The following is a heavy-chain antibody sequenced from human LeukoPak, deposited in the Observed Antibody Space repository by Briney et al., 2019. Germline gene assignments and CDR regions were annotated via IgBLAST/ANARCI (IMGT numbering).Heavy chain of an antibody. V-gene: IGHV4-59*08. CDR1: GGSISSYY. J-gene: IGHJ2*01. Sequence: PSETLSLICTVSGGSISSYYWSWIRQPPGKGLEWIGYIYYSGSTNYNPSLKSRVTISVDTSKNQFSLKLSSVTAADTAVYYCARHATSYARYGYNLRYFDLWGRGTLVTVSS. CDR2: IYYSGST. D-gene: IGHD5-24*01. CDR3: ARHATSYARYGYNLRYFDL.